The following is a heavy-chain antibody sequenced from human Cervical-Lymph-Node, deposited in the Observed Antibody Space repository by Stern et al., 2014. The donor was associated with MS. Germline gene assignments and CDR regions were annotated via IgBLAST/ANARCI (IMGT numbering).Heavy chain of an antibody. CDR2: IKSKSDGGIT. J-gene: IGHJ6*02. V-gene: IGHV3-15*01. Sequence: EVQLVESGGGLVKPGGSLRLPCAASGFTFTNAWMNWVRQSPGKGLEWVGRIKSKSDGGITDYAAPAKGRFTISRNDSENTLYLQMNSLKTEDTAVYYCTTAGCSSSSCFHYYYGMDVWGQGTTVTVSS. D-gene: IGHD2-2*01. CDR3: TTAGCSSSSCFHYYYGMDV. CDR1: GFTFTNAW.